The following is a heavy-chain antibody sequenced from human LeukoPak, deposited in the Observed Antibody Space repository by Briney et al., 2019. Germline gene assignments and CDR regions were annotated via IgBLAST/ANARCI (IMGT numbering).Heavy chain of an antibody. V-gene: IGHV5-51*01. D-gene: IGHD3-9*01. J-gene: IGHJ4*02. CDR1: GYSFTNYW. CDR2: IYPGDSDT. CDR3: ARLVGILNGPIDY. Sequence: GESLKISCKGSGYSFTNYWIGWVRQMPGRGLEWMGIIYPGDSDTRYSPSFQGQVTISADKSISTAYLQWRSLKASDTAIYYCARLVGILNGPIDYWGQGTLVIVSS.